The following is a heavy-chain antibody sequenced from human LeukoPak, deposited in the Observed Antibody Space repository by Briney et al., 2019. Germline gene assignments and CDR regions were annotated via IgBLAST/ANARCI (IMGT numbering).Heavy chain of an antibody. V-gene: IGHV3-21*01. CDR2: ISSSSIYI. Sequence: GGSLRLSCAASGFTFGTYNINWVRQAPGKGLEWVSSISSSSIYIYYADSVKGRFTISRDNAKNSLYLQMNSLRAEDTAVYYCARDSPQYYYDSSGYYGYWGQGTLVTVSS. CDR1: GFTFGTYN. J-gene: IGHJ4*02. D-gene: IGHD3-22*01. CDR3: ARDSPQYYYDSSGYYGY.